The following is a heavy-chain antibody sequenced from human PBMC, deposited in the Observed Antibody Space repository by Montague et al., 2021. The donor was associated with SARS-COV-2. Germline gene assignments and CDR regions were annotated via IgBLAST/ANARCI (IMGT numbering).Heavy chain of an antibody. CDR2: IFYTGGK. J-gene: IGHJ4*02. D-gene: IGHD2-15*01. Sequence: SETLSLTCSVAGRSTSSGYWTWIRQSPGKRLQCIGYIFYTGGKKFNPSLKTRVSMSLDASKNHFSLRLSAVTAADTARYYCARAQNICFIANCVNYFDLWGLGALVTVSS. CDR1: GRSTSSGY. V-gene: IGHV4-59*01. CDR3: ARAQNICFIANCVNYFDL.